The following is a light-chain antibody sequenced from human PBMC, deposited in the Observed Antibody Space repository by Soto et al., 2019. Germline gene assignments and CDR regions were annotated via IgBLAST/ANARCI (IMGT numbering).Light chain of an antibody. Sequence: EIVLTQSPSTLSLSPGERATLSCRASQSVSSYLAWYQQKPGQAPRLLIYDASNRATGIPARFSGSGSGTDFTLTITSLQPEDFAFYSCHERSNWPLIFTFGPGTKVDIK. CDR2: DAS. V-gene: IGKV3-11*01. CDR3: HERSNWPLIFT. J-gene: IGKJ3*01. CDR1: QSVSSY.